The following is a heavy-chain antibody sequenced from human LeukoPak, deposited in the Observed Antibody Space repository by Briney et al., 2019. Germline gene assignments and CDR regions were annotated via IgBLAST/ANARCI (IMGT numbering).Heavy chain of an antibody. V-gene: IGHV1-18*01. Sequence: ASVKVSCKASGYTFTDFGISWVRQAPGQGLEWMAWVSAYNGKTNYAQKFQDRVTMTTDTSASTAYMELRSLGSDDTAVYYCAKDRPTGDSNGYPSIWGQGTRVTVSS. D-gene: IGHD3-22*01. J-gene: IGHJ4*02. CDR2: VSAYNGKT. CDR3: AKDRPTGDSNGYPSI. CDR1: GYTFTDFG.